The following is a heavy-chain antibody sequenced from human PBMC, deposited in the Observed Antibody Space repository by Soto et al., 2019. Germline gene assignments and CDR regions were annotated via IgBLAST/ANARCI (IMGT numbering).Heavy chain of an antibody. CDR1: GFTFSSYA. CDR2: ISGSGGST. J-gene: IGHJ4*02. Sequence: VQLVESGGGVVQPGRSLRLSCAASGFTFSSYAMHWVRQAPGKGLEWVAVISGSGGSTYYADSVKGRFTISRDNSKNTLYLQMNSLRAEDTAVYYCAKAHIAAHWGQGTLVTVSS. CDR3: AKAHIAAH. D-gene: IGHD6-13*01. V-gene: IGHV3-23*04.